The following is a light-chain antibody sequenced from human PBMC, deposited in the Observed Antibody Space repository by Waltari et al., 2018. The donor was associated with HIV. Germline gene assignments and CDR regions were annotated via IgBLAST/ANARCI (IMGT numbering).Light chain of an antibody. CDR1: SSNIGSNY. CDR2: RNN. J-gene: IGLJ2*01. Sequence: QSVLTQPPSASGTPGQRVTISCSGSSSNIGSNYLYWYQQFPGTAPKLLIYRNNQRASGVPDRFSASKSGTSASLAISGLRSEDEADYHCAAWDDSLTGVVFGGGTKLTVL. CDR3: AAWDDSLTGVV. V-gene: IGLV1-47*01.